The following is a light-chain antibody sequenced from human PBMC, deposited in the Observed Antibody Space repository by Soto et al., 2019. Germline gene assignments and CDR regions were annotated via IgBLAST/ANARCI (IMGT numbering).Light chain of an antibody. CDR1: QSVSSS. J-gene: IGKJ4*01. CDR2: GIS. Sequence: EIVMTQSPATLSVSPGERATLSCRASQSVSSSLASYQQKPGQAPRLLIYGISTRATGLPGRFSGSGSGTEFTLTLSSLQSEDLAVYYCQQYNNWPLTFGGGTKVEIK. V-gene: IGKV3-15*01. CDR3: QQYNNWPLT.